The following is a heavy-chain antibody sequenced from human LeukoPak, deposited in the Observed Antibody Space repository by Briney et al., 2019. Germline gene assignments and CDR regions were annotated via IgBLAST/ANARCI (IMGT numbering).Heavy chain of an antibody. J-gene: IGHJ6*02. V-gene: IGHV1-18*01. CDR3: ARGNGVTSGWFQDYCYYGLDV. CDR1: GYSFTTLG. D-gene: IGHD6-19*01. Sequence: ASVKVSCKASGYSFTTLGISWVRQAPGQGLEWMGWITAYNGKTDYAQKFQDRVTLTTDTSTNTAYMELKSLRSDDTDVYYCARGNGVTSGWFQDYCYYGLDVWGQGTTVTVSS. CDR2: ITAYNGKT.